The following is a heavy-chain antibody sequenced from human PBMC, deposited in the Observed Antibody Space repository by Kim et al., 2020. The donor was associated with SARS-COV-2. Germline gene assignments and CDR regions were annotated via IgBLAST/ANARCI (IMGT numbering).Heavy chain of an antibody. J-gene: IGHJ4*02. Sequence: SETLSLTCSVSGDSITRRNWWSWVRQSPRKGLEWIGEIYPSGNTNSNPSLKNRVTISIDKSKNQFSLILKSLTAADTAVYYCATGLYWWADSWGQGALVTVSS. CDR1: GDSITRRNW. CDR2: IYPSGNT. D-gene: IGHD2-15*01. CDR3: ATGLYWWADS. V-gene: IGHV4-4*02.